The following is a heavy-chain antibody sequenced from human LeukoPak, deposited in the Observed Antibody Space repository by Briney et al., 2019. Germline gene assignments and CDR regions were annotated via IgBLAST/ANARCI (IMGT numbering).Heavy chain of an antibody. CDR3: ARSPEEWELLRNLDY. D-gene: IGHD1-26*01. CDR2: INPSGGST. CDR1: GYTFTSYY. Sequence: ASVKVSCKASGYTFTSYYMHWVRQAPGQGLEWMGMINPSGGSTSYAQKFQGRVTMTRDTSTSTAYMELRSLRSDDTAVYYCARSPEEWELLRNLDYWGQGTLVTVSS. J-gene: IGHJ4*02. V-gene: IGHV1-46*01.